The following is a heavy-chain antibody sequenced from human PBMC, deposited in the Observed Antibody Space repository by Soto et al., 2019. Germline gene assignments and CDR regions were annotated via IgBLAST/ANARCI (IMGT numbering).Heavy chain of an antibody. CDR2: ISSSGSTI. J-gene: IGHJ6*02. CDR1: GFAFSSYE. V-gene: IGHV3-48*03. CDR3: VGADIVVVAAAINLYYYYCMDV. Sequence: GSLRLSCAASGFAFSSYEMDWVRQAPGTGLEWDSYISSSGSTIYYADSVKGRFTISSDNAKNSLYLQMNSLRTEDTAAYYRVGADIVVVAAAINLYYYYCMDVSRQRTTVTASS. D-gene: IGHD2-2*02.